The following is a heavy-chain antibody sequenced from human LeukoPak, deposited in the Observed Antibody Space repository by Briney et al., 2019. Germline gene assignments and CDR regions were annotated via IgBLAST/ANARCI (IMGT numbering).Heavy chain of an antibody. CDR1: GGSVSSGRYY. D-gene: IGHD6-13*01. V-gene: IGHV4-61*01. CDR2: IYHSGST. Sequence: SETLSLTCTVSGGSVSSGRYYWTWIRQPPGKGLEWIGEIYHSGSTNYNPSLKSRVTISVDKSKNQFSLKLSSVTAADTAVYYCARVAAAGTLAGYFDLWGRGTLVTVSS. J-gene: IGHJ2*01. CDR3: ARVAAAGTLAGYFDL.